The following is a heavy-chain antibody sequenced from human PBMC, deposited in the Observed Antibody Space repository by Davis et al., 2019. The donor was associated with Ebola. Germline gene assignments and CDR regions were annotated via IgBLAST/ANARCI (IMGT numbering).Heavy chain of an antibody. J-gene: IGHJ5*02. Sequence: VKVSCKASGGTFSSYAISWVRQAPGQGLEWMGGIIPIFGTANYAQKFQGRVTITADKSASTAYMELSSLRSEDTAVYYCAREITGTTGNWFDPWGQGTLVTVSS. CDR2: IIPIFGTA. CDR1: GGTFSSYA. V-gene: IGHV1-69*06. D-gene: IGHD1-7*01. CDR3: AREITGTTGNWFDP.